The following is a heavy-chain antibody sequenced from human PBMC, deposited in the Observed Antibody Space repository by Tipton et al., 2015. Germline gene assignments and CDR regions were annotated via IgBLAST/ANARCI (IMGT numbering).Heavy chain of an antibody. CDR1: GFTFSYFA. D-gene: IGHD2-15*01. J-gene: IGHJ4*02. V-gene: IGHV3-23*01. CDR3: AKATPYYFDY. CDR2: ISASGGDT. Sequence: SLRLSCAASGFTFSYFAMSWVRQVPGKGLEWVSTISASGGDTYFADSVKGRFTISRDYSKNTLYLQMNSLRAEDTAVYYCAKATPYYFDYWGQGTLVSVSP.